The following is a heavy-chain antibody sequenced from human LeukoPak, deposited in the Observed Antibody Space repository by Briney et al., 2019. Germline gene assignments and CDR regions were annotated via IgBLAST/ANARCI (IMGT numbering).Heavy chain of an antibody. J-gene: IGHJ4*02. CDR1: GGTFSSYA. Sequence: SVKVSCKASGGTFSSYAISWVRQAPGQGLEWMGGIIPIFGTANYAQKFQGRVTITADESTSTAYMELSSLRSEDTAVYYCARARPSQAARRMMYYFDYWGQGTLVTVSS. V-gene: IGHV1-69*13. CDR2: IIPIFGTA. CDR3: ARARPSQAARRMMYYFDY. D-gene: IGHD6-6*01.